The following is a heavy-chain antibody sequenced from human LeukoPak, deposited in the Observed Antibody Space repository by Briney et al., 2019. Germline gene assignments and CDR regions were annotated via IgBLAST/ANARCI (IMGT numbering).Heavy chain of an antibody. Sequence: PGGSLRLSCSASGFTFSGYAMHWVPQAPGKGLEYVSGIPSNGGTTYYADSVKGRFTISRDNSKNTLYLQMSSLRAEDTAVYFCVRDRVVVTATFDCWGQGTLVTVSS. CDR2: IPSNGGTT. V-gene: IGHV3-64D*06. D-gene: IGHD2-21*02. CDR3: VRDRVVVTATFDC. CDR1: GFTFSGYA. J-gene: IGHJ4*02.